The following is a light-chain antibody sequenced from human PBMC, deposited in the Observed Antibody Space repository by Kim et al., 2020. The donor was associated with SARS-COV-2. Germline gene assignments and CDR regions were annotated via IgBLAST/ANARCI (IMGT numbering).Light chain of an antibody. CDR2: AAS. Sequence: DIQMTQSPSSLSASVGDRVTITCRASQSISSYLNWYQQKPGKAPKLLIYAASSLQSGVPSRFSGSGSGTDFTLTIISLQPEDFATYYCQQPYSTPLYSFGQGTKLEI. CDR3: QQPYSTPLYS. V-gene: IGKV1-39*01. CDR1: QSISSY. J-gene: IGKJ2*03.